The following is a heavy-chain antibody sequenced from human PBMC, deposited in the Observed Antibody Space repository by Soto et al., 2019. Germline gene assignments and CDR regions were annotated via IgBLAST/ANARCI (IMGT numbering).Heavy chain of an antibody. CDR1: GGSFSGYY. V-gene: IGHV4-34*01. J-gene: IGHJ6*02. Sequence: LETLSLTCAVYGGSFSGYYWSWIRQPPGKGLEWIGEINHRGCTNYNPSLKSRVTISVDTSKNQFSLKLSSVTAADTAVYYCARGPYYDILTGYWEYYYGMDVWGQGTTVTVSS. D-gene: IGHD3-9*01. CDR3: ARGPYYDILTGYWEYYYGMDV. CDR2: INHRGCT.